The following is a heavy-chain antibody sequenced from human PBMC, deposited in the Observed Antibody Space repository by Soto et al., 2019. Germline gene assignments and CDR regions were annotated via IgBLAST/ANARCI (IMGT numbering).Heavy chain of an antibody. CDR1: GGTFSSYA. CDR2: IIPIFGTA. CDR3: ARAAVLVPAAMTNWFDP. J-gene: IGHJ5*02. D-gene: IGHD2-2*01. Sequence: QVQLVQSGAEVKKPGSSVKVSCKASGGTFSSYAISWVRQAPGQGLEWMGGIIPIFGTANYAQKFQGRVTITAXXSXSXXYMELSSLRSEDTAVYYCARAAVLVPAAMTNWFDPWGQGTLVTVSS. V-gene: IGHV1-69*12.